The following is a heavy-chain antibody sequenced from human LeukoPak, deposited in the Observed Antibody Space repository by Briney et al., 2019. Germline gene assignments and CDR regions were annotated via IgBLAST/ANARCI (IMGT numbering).Heavy chain of an antibody. CDR2: INPNSGET. CDR1: GYTFIDYY. J-gene: IGHJ4*02. V-gene: IGHV1-2*02. Sequence: ASVKVSCKASGYTFIDYYMHWVRQAPGQGLEWMGWINPNSGETDYAQKFQGRVTMTRDTSISTVYMEMSRLRSDDTAVYYCARGSITISGSIIKALDNWGQGTLVTVSS. CDR3: ARGSITISGSIIKALDN. D-gene: IGHD3-3*01.